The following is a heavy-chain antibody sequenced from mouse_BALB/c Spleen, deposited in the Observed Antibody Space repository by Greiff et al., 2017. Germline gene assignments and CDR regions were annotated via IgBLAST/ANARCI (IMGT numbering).Heavy chain of an antibody. CDR2: ISDGGSYT. D-gene: IGHD1-1*01. CDR1: GFTFSDYY. CDR3: ARVGGDGRRYFDV. J-gene: IGHJ1*01. Sequence: EVQGVESGGGLVKPGGSLKLSCAASGFTFSDYYMYWVRQTPEKRLEWVATISDGGSYTYYPDSVKGRFTISRDNAKNNLYLQMSSLKSEDTAMYYCARVGGDGRRYFDVWGAGTTVTVSS. V-gene: IGHV5-4*02.